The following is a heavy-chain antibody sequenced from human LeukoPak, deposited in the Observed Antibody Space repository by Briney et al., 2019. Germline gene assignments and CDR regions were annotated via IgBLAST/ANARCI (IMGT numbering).Heavy chain of an antibody. CDR1: GFIFTDYW. J-gene: IGHJ4*02. D-gene: IGHD6-13*01. CDR3: AKDSNTWAFDY. CDR2: ISGDGRRT. Sequence: GGSLRLSCAASGFIFTDYWMHWVRQGPGKELVWVARISGDGRRTTYADSVKGRFTISRDNSKNTLYLQMNSLRTEDTAVYYCAKDSNTWAFDYWGQGTLVTVSS. V-gene: IGHV3-74*01.